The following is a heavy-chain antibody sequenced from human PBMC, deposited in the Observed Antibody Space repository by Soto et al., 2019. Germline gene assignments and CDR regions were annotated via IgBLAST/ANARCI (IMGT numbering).Heavy chain of an antibody. J-gene: IGHJ4*02. D-gene: IGHD6-13*01. V-gene: IGHV3-74*01. CDR2: INSDGRTT. CDR1: GFTFSSYW. Sequence: EVQLVESGGGLVQPGGSLRLSCTASGFTFSSYWMHWVRQAPGKGLVWVSRINSDGRTTSYVDSVKDRFTISRDNAKNTVYLQMNRLRPADTAVYYWAGSISAGYGGQGTRVPVSS. CDR3: AGSISAGY.